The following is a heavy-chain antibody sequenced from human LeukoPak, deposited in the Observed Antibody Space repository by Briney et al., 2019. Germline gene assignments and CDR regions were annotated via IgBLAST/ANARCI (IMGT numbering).Heavy chain of an antibody. CDR2: IYSGGST. Sequence: PGGSLRLSCAASGFTVSSNYMSWVRQAPGKGLEWVSVIYSGGSTYYADSVKGRFTISRDNAKNSLYLQMNSLRAEDTAVYYCVRGASGYHGLNWFDPWGQGTLVTVSS. V-gene: IGHV3-53*01. CDR3: VRGASGYHGLNWFDP. D-gene: IGHD5-12*01. CDR1: GFTVSSNY. J-gene: IGHJ5*02.